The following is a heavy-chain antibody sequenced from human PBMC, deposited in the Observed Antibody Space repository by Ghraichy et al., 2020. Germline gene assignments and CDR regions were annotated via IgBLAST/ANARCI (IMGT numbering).Heavy chain of an antibody. CDR2: IYYSGST. D-gene: IGHD4-17*01. J-gene: IGHJ6*03. V-gene: IGHV4-31*03. CDR3: AGFHYGDYHPSYYYYYMDV. Sequence: SETLSLTCTVSGGSISSGGYYWSWIRQHPGKGLEWIGYIYYSGSTYYNPSLKSRVTITVDTSKNQFSLKLSSVTAADTAVYYCAGFHYGDYHPSYYYYYMDVWGKGTTVTVSS. CDR1: GGSISSGGYY.